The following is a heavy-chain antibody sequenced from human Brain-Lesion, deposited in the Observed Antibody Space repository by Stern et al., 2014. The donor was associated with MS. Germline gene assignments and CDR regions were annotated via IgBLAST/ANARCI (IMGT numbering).Heavy chain of an antibody. D-gene: IGHD2-2*01. CDR3: ARGRVVPGFQYYATDV. Sequence: VQLVESGPGLVKPSQTLSLSCTVSGGSISSGGYYWSWIRQPAGKGLEWIGRIFNSGSTRYNPPLNSRGTISIDTSKNQFSLRLNSMTAADTAVYYCARGRVVPGFQYYATDVWGQGTTVIVSS. CDR1: GGSISSGGYY. J-gene: IGHJ6*02. V-gene: IGHV4-61*02. CDR2: IFNSGST.